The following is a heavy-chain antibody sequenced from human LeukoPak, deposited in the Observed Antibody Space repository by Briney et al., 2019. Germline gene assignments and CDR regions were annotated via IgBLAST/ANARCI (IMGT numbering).Heavy chain of an antibody. CDR1: GYTLTELS. CDR3: ARSGYSSGWYVLGY. CDR2: IIPIFGTA. Sequence: ASVKVSCKVSGYTLTELSMHWVRQAPGQGLEWMGGIIPIFGTANYAQKFQGRVTITADESTSTAYMELSSLRSEDTAVYYCARSGYSSGWYVLGYWGQGTLVTVSS. J-gene: IGHJ4*02. V-gene: IGHV1-69*13. D-gene: IGHD6-19*01.